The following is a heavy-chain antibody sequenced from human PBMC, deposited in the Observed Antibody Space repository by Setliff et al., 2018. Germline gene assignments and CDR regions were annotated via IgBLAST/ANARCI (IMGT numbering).Heavy chain of an antibody. CDR2: IKQDGSEK. CDR1: GFTFSRYA. J-gene: IGHJ6*03. CDR3: ARDGRTRYYYYYMDV. V-gene: IGHV3-7*01. Sequence: ASGFTFSRYALHWVRQAPGKGLEWVANIKQDGSEKYYVDSVKGRFTISRDNAKNSLYLQMNSLRAEDTAVYYCARDGRTRYYYYYMDVWGKGTTVTVSS.